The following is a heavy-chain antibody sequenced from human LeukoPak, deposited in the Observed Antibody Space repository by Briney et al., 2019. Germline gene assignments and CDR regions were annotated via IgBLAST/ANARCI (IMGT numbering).Heavy chain of an antibody. CDR1: GAILSETS. Sequence: GASVKVSCMVSGAILSETSIHWVRPAPGRWREWMGGFDPEDGESIFAQRFQGRFSMTEDAPTDTAYVELRSLRPEDTAVYYCATADKWEPLGYWGQGTLVTVSS. V-gene: IGHV1-24*01. CDR3: ATADKWEPLGY. CDR2: FDPEDGES. J-gene: IGHJ4*02. D-gene: IGHD1-26*01.